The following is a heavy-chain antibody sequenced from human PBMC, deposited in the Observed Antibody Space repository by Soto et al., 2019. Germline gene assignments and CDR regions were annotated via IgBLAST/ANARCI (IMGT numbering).Heavy chain of an antibody. CDR3: AKPTVGWYLDL. Sequence: EVQLLESWGGVVQPGGYLSIFCAAAGFTVRSYAMSWVRQATVKGLEWVSVISGSGGSTYSAAYVKGRLTISRDNSKNTMYLQMNRLISEDTAVYYRAKPTVGWYLDLWGRGDLVTVAS. CDR2: ISGSGGST. J-gene: IGHJ2*01. D-gene: IGHD4-17*01. CDR1: GFTVRSYA. V-gene: IGHV3-23*01.